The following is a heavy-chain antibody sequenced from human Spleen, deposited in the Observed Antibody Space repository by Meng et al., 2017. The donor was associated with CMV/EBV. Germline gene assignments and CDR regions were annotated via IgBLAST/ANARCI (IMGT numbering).Heavy chain of an antibody. CDR2: MYYSGSS. D-gene: IGHD4-17*01. V-gene: IGHV4-30-4*08. J-gene: IGHJ5*02. CDR1: GGSNSSDDYY. Sequence: QVQQKEEGSGPAKPSQTLSLTCTVSGGSNSSDDYYWSWIRQPTGKGLEWIGYMYYSGSSYYNPSLKSRVTISVEKSKKQFSLKLSSVTAADTAVYYCARSDDYGDLPGPWGQGTLVTVSS. CDR3: ARSDDYGDLPGP.